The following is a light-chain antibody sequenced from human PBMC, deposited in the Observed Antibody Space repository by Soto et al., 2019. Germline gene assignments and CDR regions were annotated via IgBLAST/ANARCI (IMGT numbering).Light chain of an antibody. CDR3: NSFTSSSTVV. V-gene: IGLV2-14*01. CDR1: SSDVGGYNY. Sequence: QSVLTQPASVSGSPGQSITISCIGTSSDVGGYNYVSWYQQHPGKAPKLMIYGVSDRPSGVSNRFSGSKSGNTASLTISGLQAEDEADYYCNSFTSSSTVVFGGGTKVTVL. CDR2: GVS. J-gene: IGLJ2*01.